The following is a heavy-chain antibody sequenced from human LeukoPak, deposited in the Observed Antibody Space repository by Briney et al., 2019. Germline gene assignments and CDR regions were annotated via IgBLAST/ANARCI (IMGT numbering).Heavy chain of an antibody. J-gene: IGHJ4*02. Sequence: SVKVSCKVPGYTLTELSMHWVRQAPGKGLEWMGGFDPEDGETIYAQKFQGRVTMTEDTSTDTAYMELSSLRSEDTAVYYCATRLYVGGQWWKYYFDYWGQGTLVTVSS. D-gene: IGHD2-15*01. V-gene: IGHV1-24*01. CDR3: ATRLYVGGQWWKYYFDY. CDR1: GYTLTELS. CDR2: FDPEDGET.